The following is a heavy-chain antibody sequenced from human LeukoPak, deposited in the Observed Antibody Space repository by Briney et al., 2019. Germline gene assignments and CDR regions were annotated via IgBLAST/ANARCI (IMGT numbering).Heavy chain of an antibody. CDR2: ISSSSSYI. D-gene: IGHD4-17*01. CDR1: GFTFSSYS. V-gene: IGHV3-21*01. J-gene: IGHJ3*02. CDR3: ARPLTVTDAFDI. Sequence: PGGCLRLSCAASGFTFSSYSMNWVRQAPGKGLEWVSSISSSSSYIYYADSVKGRFTISRDNAKNSLYLQMNSLRAEDTAVYYCARPLTVTDAFDIWGQGTMVAVSS.